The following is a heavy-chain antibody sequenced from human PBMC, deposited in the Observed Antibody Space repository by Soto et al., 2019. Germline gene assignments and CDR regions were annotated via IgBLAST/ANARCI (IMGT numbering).Heavy chain of an antibody. Sequence: QVPLVESGGGVIQPGRSLRLSCAASGFTFSSYAMHWVRQAPGKGLDWVALISYDGSNKYYADSVKGRFTISRDNSKNTLYLQMNSLRAEDTAVYYCARMGGSGGAFDIWGQGTMVTVSS. V-gene: IGHV3-30-3*01. J-gene: IGHJ3*02. D-gene: IGHD6-19*01. CDR1: GFTFSSYA. CDR3: ARMGGSGGAFDI. CDR2: ISYDGSNK.